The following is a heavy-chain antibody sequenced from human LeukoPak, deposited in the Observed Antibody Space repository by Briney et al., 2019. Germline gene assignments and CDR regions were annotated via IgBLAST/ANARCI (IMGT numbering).Heavy chain of an antibody. J-gene: IGHJ1*01. D-gene: IGHD6-13*01. V-gene: IGHV3-48*03. CDR3: ARGRFGSC. CDR1: GFTFSGYE. CDR2: ISSSGNSI. Sequence: GGSLRLSCTASGFTFSGYEMNWVRQAPGKGLEWVSYISSSGNSIYYADSVKGRFTISRDNARNSLYLQMNSLRAEDMAVYYCARGRFGSCWGQGTLVTVSS.